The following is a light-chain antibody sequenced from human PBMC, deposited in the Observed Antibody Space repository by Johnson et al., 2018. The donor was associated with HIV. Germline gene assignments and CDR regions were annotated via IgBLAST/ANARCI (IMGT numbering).Light chain of an antibody. J-gene: IGLJ1*01. CDR3: GTWDSGLSAHYR. CDR2: DNN. CDR1: SSNIGNNY. Sequence: QSVLTQPPSVSAAPGQKVTISCSGSSSNIGNNYVSWYQQLPGTAPKLLIYDNNKRPSGIADRFSDTKSGTSSTLGITGLQTGDEADYYCGTWDSGLSAHYRVGTGTKVTVL. V-gene: IGLV1-51*01.